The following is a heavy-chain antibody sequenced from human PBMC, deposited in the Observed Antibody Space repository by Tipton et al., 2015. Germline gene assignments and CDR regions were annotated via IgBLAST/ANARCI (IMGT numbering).Heavy chain of an antibody. V-gene: IGHV3-69-1*01. CDR3: AGSSGSAAY. Sequence: SLRLSCAASGFSFHNAWMNWVRQAPGQGLQWVSYITDSIIYYADSVKGRFTISRDNAKNSLYLQMHSLRAEDTAVYYCAGSSGSAAYWGQGTLVTVSS. J-gene: IGHJ4*02. CDR1: GFSFHNAW. D-gene: IGHD6-19*01. CDR2: ITDSII.